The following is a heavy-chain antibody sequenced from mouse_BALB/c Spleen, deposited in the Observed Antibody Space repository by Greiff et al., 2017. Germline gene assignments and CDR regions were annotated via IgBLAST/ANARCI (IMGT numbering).Heavy chain of an antibody. CDR2: IWRGGST. CDR3: AENSGGFAY. V-gene: IGHV2-5-1*01. CDR1: GFSLTSYG. Sequence: VQLQQSGPSLVQPSPCLSITCTVSGFSLTSYGVHWVRQSPGKGLEWLGVIWRGGSTDYNAAFMSRLSITKDNSKSQVFFKMNSLQADDTAIYYCAENSGGFAYWGQGTLVTVSA. J-gene: IGHJ3*01.